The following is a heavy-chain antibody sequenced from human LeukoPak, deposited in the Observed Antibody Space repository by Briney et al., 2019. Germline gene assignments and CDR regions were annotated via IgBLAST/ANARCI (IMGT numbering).Heavy chain of an antibody. J-gene: IGHJ4*02. V-gene: IGHV3-64*01. Sequence: GGSLRLSCAASGFTFSSYAMHWVRQAPGKGLEYVSAISSNGGSTYYANSVKGRFTISRDNSKNTLYLQMGSLRAEDMAVDYCARKGSGTYYDYWGPGTLVTVSS. CDR3: ARKGSGTYYDY. D-gene: IGHD3-10*01. CDR1: GFTFSSYA. CDR2: ISSNGGST.